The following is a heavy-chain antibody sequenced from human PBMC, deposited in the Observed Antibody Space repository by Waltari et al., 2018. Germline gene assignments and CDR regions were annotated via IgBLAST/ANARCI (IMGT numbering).Heavy chain of an antibody. V-gene: IGHV3-23*01. D-gene: IGHD2-8*01. CDR3: AKDPNGDYIGAFDT. Sequence: EVQVLESGGLLVQPGGSLRVSCAASTFTFSNYAMTWVRQAPGKGLEYISSISGGGVVTVYANSVKGRFTISRNNSKSTLYLQMNSLRGEDTSTYYCAKDPNGDYIGAFDTWGQGTMVTVSP. J-gene: IGHJ3*02. CDR2: ISGGGVVT. CDR1: TFTFSNYA.